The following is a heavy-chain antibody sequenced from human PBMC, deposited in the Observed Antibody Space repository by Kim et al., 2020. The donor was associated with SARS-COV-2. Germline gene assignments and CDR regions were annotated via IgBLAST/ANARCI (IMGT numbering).Heavy chain of an antibody. V-gene: IGHV2-5*02. J-gene: IGHJ4*02. Sequence: SGPTLVNPTQTLTLTCTFSGFSLSTSGVGVGWIRQPPGKSLEWLALIYWDDDKRYRQSLKSRLTITKDTSKNQVVLTMTNMVPVDTSTYYCSHEAYCGGDCYRDYWGQGTLVTVSS. D-gene: IGHD2-21*02. CDR2: IYWDDDK. CDR3: SHEAYCGGDCYRDY. CDR1: GFSLSTSGVG.